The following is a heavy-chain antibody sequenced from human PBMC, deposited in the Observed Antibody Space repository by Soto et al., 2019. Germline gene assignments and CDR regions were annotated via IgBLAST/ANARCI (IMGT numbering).Heavy chain of an antibody. D-gene: IGHD3-16*02. Sequence: SETLSLTCAFYCGSFIGYYWSWIRQPPGKGLEWIGEINHSGSTNYNPSLKSRVTISVDTSKNQFSLKLSSVTAADTAVYYCARGKLSDYVWGSYRYHFDYWGQGTVVTVSS. J-gene: IGHJ4*02. V-gene: IGHV4-34*01. CDR1: CGSFIGYY. CDR3: ARGKLSDYVWGSYRYHFDY. CDR2: INHSGST.